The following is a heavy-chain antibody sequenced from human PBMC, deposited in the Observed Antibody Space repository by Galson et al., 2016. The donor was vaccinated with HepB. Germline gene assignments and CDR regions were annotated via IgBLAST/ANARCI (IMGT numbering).Heavy chain of an antibody. J-gene: IGHJ3*01. CDR1: GDSVSNTHAG. D-gene: IGHD2-15*01. V-gene: IGHV6-1*01. Sequence: CAISGDSVSNTHAGWNLIRQSPSRGLEWLGRTYYRSEWYNEYALSVRSRITITPDISKNQFSLQLSSVTPEDTAVYFCARRSAPLGNFDVWGQGTAVTVSS. CDR2: TYYRSEWYN. CDR3: ARRSAPLGNFDV.